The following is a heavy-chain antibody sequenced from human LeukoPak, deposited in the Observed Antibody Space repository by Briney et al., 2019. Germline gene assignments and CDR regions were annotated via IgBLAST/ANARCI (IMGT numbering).Heavy chain of an antibody. CDR1: GYSFTSYW. CDR2: IYPGDSDT. CDR3: ARAPHTIFGPGYYFDY. J-gene: IGHJ4*02. D-gene: IGHD3-3*01. V-gene: IGHV5-51*01. Sequence: GESLKISCKGSGYSFTSYWIGWVRQMPGKGLEWMGIIYPGDSDTRYSPSFQGQVTISADKSISTAYLQWSSLKASDTAMYCCARAPHTIFGPGYYFDYWGQGTLVTVSS.